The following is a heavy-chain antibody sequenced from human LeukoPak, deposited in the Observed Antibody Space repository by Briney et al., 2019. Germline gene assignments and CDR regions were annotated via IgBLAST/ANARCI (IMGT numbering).Heavy chain of an antibody. Sequence: LSLTCAVYGGSFRGYYWSWIRQPPGKGLEWVAYICDSGRTVYYADSVKGRFTISRDNAKNSVYLQMNNLRAEDTAVYYCARDRLGDYDHSGYYDKWGQGTLVTVSS. CDR1: GGSFRGYY. D-gene: IGHD3-22*01. V-gene: IGHV3-11*01. CDR3: ARDRLGDYDHSGYYDK. J-gene: IGHJ4*02. CDR2: ICDSGRTV.